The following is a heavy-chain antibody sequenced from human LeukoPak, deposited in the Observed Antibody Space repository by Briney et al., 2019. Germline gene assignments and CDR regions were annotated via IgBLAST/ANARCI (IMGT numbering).Heavy chain of an antibody. Sequence: ASVKVSCKASGGTFSNYAISWVRQAPGQGLEWMGRIIPIFGIANYAQKFQGRVTITADESTSTAYMELSSLRSEDSAVYYCARVAPTSSSWYIFDYWGQGTLVTVSS. CDR3: ARVAPTSSSWYIFDY. CDR1: GGTFSNYA. V-gene: IGHV1-69*13. D-gene: IGHD6-13*01. J-gene: IGHJ4*02. CDR2: IIPIFGIA.